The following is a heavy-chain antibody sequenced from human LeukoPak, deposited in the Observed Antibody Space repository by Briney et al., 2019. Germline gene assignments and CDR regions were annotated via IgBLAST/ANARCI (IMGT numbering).Heavy chain of an antibody. CDR2: INHSGST. V-gene: IGHV4-34*01. D-gene: IGHD3-10*01. Sequence: TSETLSHTCAVYGRSFSGYYWSWIRQPPAKGLEWIGEINHSGSTNYNPSLKSRVTISVDTSKNQFSLKLSSVTAADTAVYYCARYYYGSGSSPTNFDYWGQGTLVTVSS. CDR3: ARYYYGSGSSPTNFDY. J-gene: IGHJ4*02. CDR1: GRSFSGYY.